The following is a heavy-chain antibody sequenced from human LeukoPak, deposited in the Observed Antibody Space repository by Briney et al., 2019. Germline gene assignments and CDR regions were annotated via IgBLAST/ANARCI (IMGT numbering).Heavy chain of an antibody. CDR2: INAGNGNT. Sequence: ASVKVSCKASGYTFTSYAMHWVRQAPGQRLEWMGWINAGNGNTKYSQKFQGRVTITRDTSASTAYMELSSLRSDDTAVYYCARDGIIAVAAIDYWGQGTLVTVSS. J-gene: IGHJ4*02. CDR3: ARDGIIAVAAIDY. V-gene: IGHV1-3*01. D-gene: IGHD6-19*01. CDR1: GYTFTSYA.